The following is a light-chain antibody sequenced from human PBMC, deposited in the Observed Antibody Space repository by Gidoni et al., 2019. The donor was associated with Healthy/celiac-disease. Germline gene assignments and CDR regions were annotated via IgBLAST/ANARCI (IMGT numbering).Light chain of an antibody. Sequence: DLVMTHSPDSLAVSLGERATINCKPSQSVLYSSNNKNYLAWYQQKPGQPPKLLIYWASTRESGVPDRFSGSGSGKDFTLTISSLQDEDVAVYYCQQYYSTPRTFGQGTKVEIK. CDR1: QSVLYSSNNKNY. V-gene: IGKV4-1*01. CDR3: QQYYSTPRT. CDR2: WAS. J-gene: IGKJ1*01.